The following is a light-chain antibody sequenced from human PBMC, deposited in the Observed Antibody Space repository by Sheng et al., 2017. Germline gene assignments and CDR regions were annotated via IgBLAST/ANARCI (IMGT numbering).Light chain of an antibody. V-gene: IGLV2-14*03. J-gene: IGLJ1*01. Sequence: QSALTQPASVSGSPGQSITISCTGTSSDVGGYNYVSWYQQHPGKAPKLMIHDVSNRPSGVSNRFSGSKSGNTASLTISGLQAEDEADYYCSSYTSSTTGVFGTGTKVTVL. CDR1: SSDVGGYNY. CDR2: DVS. CDR3: SSYTSSTTGV.